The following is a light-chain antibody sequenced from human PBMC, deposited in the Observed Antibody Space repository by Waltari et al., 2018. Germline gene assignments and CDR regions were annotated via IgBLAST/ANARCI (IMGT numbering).Light chain of an antibody. CDR3: STWDSTLSAVV. CDR2: GH. J-gene: IGLJ2*01. Sequence: QSALTQEASVSGTVGQKVTLSCPGDSYNVGKYAVGWYQQSAHGAPKTVLFGHSLPSGIPDRFSGSKSGTTASLTISGLQPEDEADYYCSTWDSTLSAVVFGGGTKVTVL. CDR1: SYNVGKYA. V-gene: IGLV1-36*01.